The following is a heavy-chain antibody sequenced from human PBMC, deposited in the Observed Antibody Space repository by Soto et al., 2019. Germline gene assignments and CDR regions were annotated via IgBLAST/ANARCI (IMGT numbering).Heavy chain of an antibody. Sequence: SVKVSCKASGGTFSSYTISWVRQAPGQGLEWMGRIIPILGIANYAQKFQGRVTITRDTSASTAYMELSSLRSEDTAVYYCARARHIVVVTAIYYFDYWGQGTLVTVS. V-gene: IGHV1-69*02. CDR1: GGTFSSYT. CDR3: ARARHIVVVTAIYYFDY. J-gene: IGHJ4*02. CDR2: IIPILGIA. D-gene: IGHD2-21*02.